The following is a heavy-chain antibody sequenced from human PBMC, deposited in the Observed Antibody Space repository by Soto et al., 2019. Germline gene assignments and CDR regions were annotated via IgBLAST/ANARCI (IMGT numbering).Heavy chain of an antibody. V-gene: IGHV1-46*01. CDR3: AAEDAGITMVRGLPRYYYYYGMDV. CDR1: GYTFTSYY. D-gene: IGHD3-10*01. J-gene: IGHJ6*02. Sequence: ASVKVSCKASGYTFTSYYMHWVRQAPGQGLEWMGIINPSGGSTSYAQKFQGRVTMNRDTSTSTVYMELSSLRSEDTAVYYCAAEDAGITMVRGLPRYYYYYGMDVWGQGTTVTVSS. CDR2: INPSGGST.